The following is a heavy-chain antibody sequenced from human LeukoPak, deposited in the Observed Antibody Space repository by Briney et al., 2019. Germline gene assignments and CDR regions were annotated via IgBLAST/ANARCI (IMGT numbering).Heavy chain of an antibody. CDR1: GFTFSSYS. J-gene: IGHJ6*02. CDR2: ISSSSSYI. V-gene: IGHV3-21*01. CDR3: ARVRSSTTPYYYYGMDV. Sequence: GGSLRLSCAASGFTFSSYSMNWVRQAPGKGLEWVSSISSSSSYIYYADSVKGQFTISRDNAKNSLYLQMNSLRAEDTAVYYCARVRSSTTPYYYYGMDVWGQGTTVTVSS. D-gene: IGHD2-2*01.